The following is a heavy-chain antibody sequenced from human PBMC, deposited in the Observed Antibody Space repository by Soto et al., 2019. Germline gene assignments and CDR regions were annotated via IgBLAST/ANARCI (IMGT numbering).Heavy chain of an antibody. V-gene: IGHV3-33*05. Sequence: QLVESGGGVVQPGRSLRLSCSASGFIFSGYGMHWVRQAPGKGLEWVAVISYDESKTYYGDSVKGRFTISRDNSKNTVFLQASRLRDEDTGVYYCARGRGMGSYFFAMDVWGQGTTVTVSS. CDR2: ISYDESKT. CDR1: GFIFSGYG. J-gene: IGHJ6*02. D-gene: IGHD3-10*01. CDR3: ARGRGMGSYFFAMDV.